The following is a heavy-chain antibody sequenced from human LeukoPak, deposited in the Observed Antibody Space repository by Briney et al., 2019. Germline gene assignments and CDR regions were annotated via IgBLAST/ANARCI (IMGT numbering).Heavy chain of an antibody. Sequence: GRSLRLSCAASGFTFSTYGMHWVRQAPGKGLEWVAVISYDGSNKYYADSVKGRFTISRDNSRNTLYLQMNSLRAEDTAVYYCAKDGGIKRWLQLPNWFDPWGQGTLVTVSS. D-gene: IGHD5-24*01. J-gene: IGHJ5*02. CDR1: GFTFSTYG. CDR3: AKDGGIKRWLQLPNWFDP. V-gene: IGHV3-30*18. CDR2: ISYDGSNK.